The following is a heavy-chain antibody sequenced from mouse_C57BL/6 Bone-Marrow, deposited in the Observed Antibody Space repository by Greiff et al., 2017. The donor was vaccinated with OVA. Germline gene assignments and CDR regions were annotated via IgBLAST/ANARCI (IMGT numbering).Heavy chain of an antibody. CDR2: IDPETGGT. V-gene: IGHV1-15*01. Sequence: QVQLQQSGAELVRPGASVTLSCKASGYTFNDYEMHWVKQTPVHGLEWIGAIDPETGGTAYNQKFKGKAILTADKSSSTAYMELRSLTSEDSAVYYCTRFDYVAYWGQGTLVTVSA. D-gene: IGHD2-4*01. CDR1: GYTFNDYE. CDR3: TRFDYVAY. J-gene: IGHJ3*01.